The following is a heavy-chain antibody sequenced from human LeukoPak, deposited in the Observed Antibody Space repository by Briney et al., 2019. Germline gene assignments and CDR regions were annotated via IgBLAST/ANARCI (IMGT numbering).Heavy chain of an antibody. CDR1: GGSISSNYYY. V-gene: IGHV4-39*01. CDR3: ARCFGGNIWDVPYPFDY. J-gene: IGHJ4*02. CDR2: IYYSGTT. D-gene: IGHD3-16*01. Sequence: TSETLSLTCTVSGGSISSNYYYWGWIRQPPGKGLEWIGSIYYSGTTYYNPSLKSRVSISGDTSKNQFSLKLSSVTAADTAVYYCARCFGGNIWDVPYPFDYWGQGTLVTVSS.